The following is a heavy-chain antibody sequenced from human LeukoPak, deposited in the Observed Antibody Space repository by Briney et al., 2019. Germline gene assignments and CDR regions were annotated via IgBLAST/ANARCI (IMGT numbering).Heavy chain of an antibody. CDR3: ARDFGGPPYYYYYMDV. V-gene: IGHV3-53*01. CDR2: IYSGGGT. Sequence: GGSLRLSCVASGFTVSSNYMTWVRQAPGKGLEWVSVIYSGGGTDYADSVKGRFTISRDNSKNTLYLQMSSLRADDTAVYYCARDFGGPPYYYYYMDVWGKGTTVTVSS. D-gene: IGHD4-23*01. CDR1: GFTVSSNY. J-gene: IGHJ6*03.